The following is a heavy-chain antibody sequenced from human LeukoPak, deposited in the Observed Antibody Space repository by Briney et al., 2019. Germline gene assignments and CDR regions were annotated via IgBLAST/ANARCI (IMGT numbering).Heavy chain of an antibody. Sequence: SETLSLTCTVSGGSISSGSYYWSWIRQPAGKGLEWIGRIYTSGSTNYNPSLKSRVTISVDTSKNQFSLKLSSVTAADTAVYYCARGLDDFWSGYYNYWGQGTLVTVSS. V-gene: IGHV4-61*02. CDR1: GGSISSGSYY. CDR2: IYTSGST. CDR3: ARGLDDFWSGYYNY. D-gene: IGHD3-3*01. J-gene: IGHJ4*02.